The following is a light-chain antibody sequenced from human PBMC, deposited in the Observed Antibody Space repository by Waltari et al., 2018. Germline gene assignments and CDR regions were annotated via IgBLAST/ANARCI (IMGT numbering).Light chain of an antibody. CDR2: DAS. J-gene: IGKJ5*01. CDR1: QSVINY. V-gene: IGKV3-11*01. Sequence: EIVLTQPPATLSLSPGERATLSCRASQSVINYLAWYQQKPGQAPRLLIYDASNRATDLPARFSGSGSGTDFTLTISSLEPDDFAVYYCQQRSNWPLITFGQGTRLEIK. CDR3: QQRSNWPLIT.